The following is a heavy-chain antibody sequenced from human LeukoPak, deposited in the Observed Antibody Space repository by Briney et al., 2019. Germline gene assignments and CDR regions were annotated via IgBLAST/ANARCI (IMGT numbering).Heavy chain of an antibody. Sequence: GSLRLSCAASGFTFSNYAMSWVRQPPGKGLEWIGTIYYSGTPYYNPCPKSRVTISVDTSKSQFSLKLSSVTAADTAVYYCASRWLQFSDAFDIWGQGTMVTVSS. CDR3: ASRWLQFSDAFDI. V-gene: IGHV4-39*01. D-gene: IGHD5-24*01. J-gene: IGHJ3*02. CDR1: GFTFSNYA. CDR2: IYYSGTP.